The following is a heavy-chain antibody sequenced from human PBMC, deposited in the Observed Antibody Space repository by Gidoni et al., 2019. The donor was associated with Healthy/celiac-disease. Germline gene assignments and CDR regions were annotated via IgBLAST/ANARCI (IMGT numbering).Heavy chain of an antibody. J-gene: IGHJ3*02. D-gene: IGHD6-19*01. V-gene: IGHV3-30*18. CDR3: AKDLNAVAGDAFDI. Sequence: QVQLVESGGGVVQPGRSLRLSCAASGFTFSSYGMHWVRQAPGKGLEWVAVISYDGSNKYYADSVKGRFTISRDNSKNTLYLQMNSLRAEDTAVYYCAKDLNAVAGDAFDIWGQGTMVTVSS. CDR1: GFTFSSYG. CDR2: ISYDGSNK.